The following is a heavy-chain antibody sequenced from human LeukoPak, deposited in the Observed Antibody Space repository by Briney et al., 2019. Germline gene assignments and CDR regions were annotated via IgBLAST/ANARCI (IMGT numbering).Heavy chain of an antibody. V-gene: IGHV3-30*18. CDR1: GFTFSSYG. J-gene: IGHJ4*02. D-gene: IGHD2-15*01. CDR3: AKISGIVVVAAIDY. CDR2: ISYDGSNK. Sequence: GRSLRLSCAASGFTFSSYGMHWVRQAPGKGLEWVAVISYDGSNKYYADSVKGRFTISRDNSKNTLYLQMNSLRAEDTAVYYCAKISGIVVVAAIDYWGQGTLVTVSS.